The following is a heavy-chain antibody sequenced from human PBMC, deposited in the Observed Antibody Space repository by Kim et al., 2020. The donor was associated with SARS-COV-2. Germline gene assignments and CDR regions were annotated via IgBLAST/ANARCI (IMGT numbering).Heavy chain of an antibody. CDR3: ARGRGFRPVYGTLQYFDY. J-gene: IGHJ4*01. Sequence: SETLSLTCAVYGGSFSGYYWSWIRQPPGKGLEWIGEINHSGSTNYNPSLKSRVTISVDTSKNQFSLKLSSVTAADTAVYYCARGRGFRPVYGTLQYFDY. V-gene: IGHV4-34*01. D-gene: IGHD1-1*01. CDR1: GGSFSGYY. CDR2: INHSGST.